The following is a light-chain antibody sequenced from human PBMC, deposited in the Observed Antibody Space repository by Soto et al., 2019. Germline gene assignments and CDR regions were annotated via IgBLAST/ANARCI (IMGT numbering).Light chain of an antibody. J-gene: IGLJ1*01. CDR3: QSYDSSLSAYV. CDR1: SSNIGAGYD. CDR2: GNS. V-gene: IGLV1-40*01. Sequence: QPGLTQPRSGSEAPGQRVTISYTGSSSNIGAGYDVHWYQQLPGTAPKLLIYGNSNRPSGVPDRFSGSKSGTSASLAITGLQAEDEADYYCQSYDSSLSAYVFGTGTKVTVL.